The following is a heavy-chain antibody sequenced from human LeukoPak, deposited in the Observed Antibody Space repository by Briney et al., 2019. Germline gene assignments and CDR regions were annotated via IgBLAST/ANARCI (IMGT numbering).Heavy chain of an antibody. CDR2: ISSSSYI. V-gene: IGHV3-21*01. CDR1: GFTFSSYS. J-gene: IGHJ3*02. CDR3: ARDLRHSSGFDHDAFDI. D-gene: IGHD3-22*01. Sequence: GGSLRLSCAASGFTFSSYSMNWVRQAPGKGLEWVSSISSSSYIYYADSVKGRFTISRDNAKNSLYLQMNSLRAEDTAVYYCARDLRHSSGFDHDAFDIWGQGTMVTVSS.